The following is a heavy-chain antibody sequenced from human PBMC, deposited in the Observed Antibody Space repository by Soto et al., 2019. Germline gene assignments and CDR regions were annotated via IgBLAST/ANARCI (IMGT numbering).Heavy chain of an antibody. D-gene: IGHD3-10*01. Sequence: PGGFLRLSWRASALNLANYTGHLISPATRKGLEWVSFISSSSDYIYYADSVRGRFTISRDDANNSLYLQMNSLRAEDTAIYYCTREHVVSVFRRGQRHSFDYWGQGSLVTLSS. J-gene: IGHJ4*02. CDR3: TREHVVSVFRRGQRHSFDY. CDR1: ALNLANYT. V-gene: IGHV3-21*01. CDR2: ISSSSDYI.